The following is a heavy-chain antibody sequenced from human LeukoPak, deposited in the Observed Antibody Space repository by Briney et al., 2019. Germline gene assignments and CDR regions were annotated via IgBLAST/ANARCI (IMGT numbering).Heavy chain of an antibody. D-gene: IGHD3-10*01. V-gene: IGHV3-74*01. J-gene: IGHJ4*02. CDR3: ARESSGSYWG. CDR2: LNLDGSTI. CDR1: GFIFSKHW. Sequence: GGSLTLSCVASGFIFSKHWMHWARQAPGKGLVWVSRLNLDGSTISYADSVKGRFTISRDNAKNTLYLQMNSLRVDDTGVYYCARESSGSYWGWGQGTLVTVSS.